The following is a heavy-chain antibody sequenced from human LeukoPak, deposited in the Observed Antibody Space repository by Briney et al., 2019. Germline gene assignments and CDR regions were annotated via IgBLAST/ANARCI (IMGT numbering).Heavy chain of an antibody. J-gene: IGHJ6*03. Sequence: SQTLSLTCTVSGGSISGGNYYWSWIRQPAGRGLEYIGRVYSSGTTTYNPSLKSRVTISRDTSKNQLFLKLRSVTAADTAVYYCAGAHGYYYYMDVWGKGTTVTVSS. CDR2: VYSSGTT. V-gene: IGHV4-61*02. CDR1: GGSISGGNYY. CDR3: AGAHGYYYYMDV.